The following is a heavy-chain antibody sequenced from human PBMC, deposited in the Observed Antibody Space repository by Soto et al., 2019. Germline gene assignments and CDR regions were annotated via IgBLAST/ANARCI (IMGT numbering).Heavy chain of an antibody. CDR3: ANHGSGSYYTSFAY. CDR1: GFTFSSYA. CDR2: ISGSGGST. Sequence: EVQLLESGGGLVQPGGSLRLSCAASGFTFSSYAMSWVRQAPGKGLEWVSAISGSGGSTDYADSVKGRFTISRDNSKNTLYLQMNSLRAEDSVVYYCANHGSGSYYTSFAYWGQGTLVTVSS. D-gene: IGHD3-10*01. V-gene: IGHV3-23*01. J-gene: IGHJ4*02.